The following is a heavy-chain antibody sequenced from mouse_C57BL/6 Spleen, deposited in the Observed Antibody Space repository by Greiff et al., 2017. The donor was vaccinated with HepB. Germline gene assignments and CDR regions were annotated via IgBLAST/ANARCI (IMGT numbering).Heavy chain of an antibody. V-gene: IGHV1-69*01. CDR3: ASQRRGFAY. D-gene: IGHD2-12*01. J-gene: IGHJ3*01. Sequence: QVQLQQPGAELVMPGASVKLSCKASGYTFTSYWMHWVKQRPGQGLEWIGEIDPSDSYTNYNQKFKGKSTLTVDKSSSTAYMQLSSLTSEDSAVYYCASQRRGFAYWGQGTLVTVSA. CDR1: GYTFTSYW. CDR2: IDPSDSYT.